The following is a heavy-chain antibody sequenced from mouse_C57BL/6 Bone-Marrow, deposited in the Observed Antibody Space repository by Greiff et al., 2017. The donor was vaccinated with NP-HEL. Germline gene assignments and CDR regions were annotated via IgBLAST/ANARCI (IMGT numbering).Heavy chain of an antibody. D-gene: IGHD2-12*01. CDR2: IYPRSGNT. CDR1: GYTFTSYG. CDR3: ARSYDVLWFAY. Sequence: VKLMESGAELARPGASVKLSCKASGYTFTSYGISWVKQRTGQGLEWIGEIYPRSGNTYYNEKFKGKATLTADKSSSTAYMELRSLTSEDSAVYFCARSYDVLWFAYWGQGTLVTVSA. V-gene: IGHV1-81*01. J-gene: IGHJ3*01.